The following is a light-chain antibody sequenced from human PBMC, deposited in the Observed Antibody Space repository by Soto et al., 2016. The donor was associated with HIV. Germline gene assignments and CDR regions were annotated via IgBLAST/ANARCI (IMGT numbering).Light chain of an antibody. V-gene: IGLV3-21*01. Sequence: SYVLTQPPSESVAPGKTTRITCGGDNIGSKSVHWYQQKPGQAPVLVVYDDDDRPSGIPERFSGSNSGNTATLTISVTQAMDEADYYCQAWDSSTAVFGGGTKLTVL. CDR2: DDD. J-gene: IGLJ3*02. CDR3: QAWDSSTAV. CDR1: NIGSKS.